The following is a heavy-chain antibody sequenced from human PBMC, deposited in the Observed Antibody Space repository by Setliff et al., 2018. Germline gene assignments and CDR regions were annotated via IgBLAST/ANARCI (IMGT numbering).Heavy chain of an antibody. Sequence: SVKVSCKASGGTFTNYAINWVRQAPGQGLEWMGGINPIFGTADYTQNFQGRVTITTDESTSTAYMELSSLKSEDTAIYYCATERGLVVSATDYYYYMDVWGKGTTVTVSS. CDR1: GGTFTNYA. CDR3: ATERGLVVSATDYYYYMDV. CDR2: INPIFGTA. J-gene: IGHJ6*03. D-gene: IGHD2-15*01. V-gene: IGHV1-69*05.